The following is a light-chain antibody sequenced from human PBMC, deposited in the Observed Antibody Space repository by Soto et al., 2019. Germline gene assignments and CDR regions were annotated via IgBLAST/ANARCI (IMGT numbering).Light chain of an antibody. J-gene: IGLJ2*01. CDR2: DVS. V-gene: IGLV2-11*01. CDR1: SSDVGTYNY. Sequence: QSALTQPRSVSGPPGQSVSISCSGTSSDVGTYNYVSWYQQHPGKAPKLMIYDVSKRPSGVPDRFSGSKSGNTASLTISGLKAEDGADYYCCSYAGGYTHAVFGGGTKVTVL. CDR3: CSYAGGYTHAV.